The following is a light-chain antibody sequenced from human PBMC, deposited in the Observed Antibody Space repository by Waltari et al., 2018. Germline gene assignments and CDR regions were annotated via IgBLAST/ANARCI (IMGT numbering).Light chain of an antibody. CDR2: DVS. J-gene: IGLJ2*01. Sequence: QSALTQPASVSGSPGQSITISCPGPTSDIGGYNYVSWYQQVPGKAPKLIIYDVSNRPSGVSSRFSGSKSGNTASLTISGLQAEDEANYYCSSYIDSSTLELFGGGTSLTVL. CDR3: SSYIDSSTLEL. V-gene: IGLV2-14*03. CDR1: TSDIGGYNY.